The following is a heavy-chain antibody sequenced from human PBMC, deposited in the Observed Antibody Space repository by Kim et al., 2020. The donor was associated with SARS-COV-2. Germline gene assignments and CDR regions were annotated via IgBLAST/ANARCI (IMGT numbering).Heavy chain of an antibody. D-gene: IGHD2-2*01. CDR2: IYYSGAT. J-gene: IGHJ6*01. CDR1: GGPIRSSNFY. V-gene: IGHV4-39*01. Sequence: SETLSLTCTVSGGPIRSSNFYWDWVRQPPGKGLEWNGSIYYSGATSYNPSLRSRVSISVDTSNDLFSLRLNSVTAADTAVYYCARRRRTMSTATRGYYY. CDR3: ARRRRTMSTATRGYYY.